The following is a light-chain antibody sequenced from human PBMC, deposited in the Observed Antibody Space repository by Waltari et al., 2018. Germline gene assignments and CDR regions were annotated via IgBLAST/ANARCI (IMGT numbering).Light chain of an antibody. CDR2: DAS. CDR1: QSVGRY. CDR3: QKYVNLPAT. Sequence: ELVLTQSPGTLSLSPGERATLYCRASQSVGRYLAWDQQKPGQAPRLLIYDASTRATGIPDRFSGSGSGTDFSLTISRLESEDFAVYYCQKYVNLPATFGQGTKVEIK. V-gene: IGKV3-20*01. J-gene: IGKJ1*01.